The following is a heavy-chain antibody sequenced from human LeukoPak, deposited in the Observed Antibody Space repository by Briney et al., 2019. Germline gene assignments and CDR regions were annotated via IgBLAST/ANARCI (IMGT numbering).Heavy chain of an antibody. J-gene: IGHJ4*02. Sequence: SETLSLTCAVSGYSISSGYYWGWIRQPPGKGLEWIGSIYHSGSTYYNPSLKSRVTISVDTSKNQFSLKLSSVTAADTAVYYCARFLTWSYYFDYWGQGTLVTVPS. D-gene: IGHD3-9*01. CDR2: IYHSGST. V-gene: IGHV4-38-2*01. CDR1: GYSISSGYY. CDR3: ARFLTWSYYFDY.